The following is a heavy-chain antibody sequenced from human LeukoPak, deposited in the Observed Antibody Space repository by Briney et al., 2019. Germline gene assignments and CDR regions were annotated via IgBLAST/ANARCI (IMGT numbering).Heavy chain of an antibody. D-gene: IGHD1-26*01. CDR2: IYTVGST. J-gene: IGHJ4*02. Sequence: GGSLRLSCAASGFTVSSNYMSWVRQAPGKGLEWVSVIYTVGSTYYADSVKGRFTISRDNPKNTLYLQMSSLRAEDTAVYYCARFSSGSFDYWGQGTLVTVSS. V-gene: IGHV3-53*01. CDR3: ARFSSGSFDY. CDR1: GFTVSSNY.